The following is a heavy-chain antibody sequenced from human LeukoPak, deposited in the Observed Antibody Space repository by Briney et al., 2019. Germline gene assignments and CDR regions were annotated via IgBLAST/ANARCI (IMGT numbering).Heavy chain of an antibody. CDR1: VDSITSYY. CDR3: ARDPYCGCGSCYDGY. V-gene: IGHV4-59*12. J-gene: IGHJ4*02. CDR2: IYYSGSI. Sequence: SGTLSVSRIVPVDSITSYYWCSVRQRPGERLWWSWYIYYSGSINYNPSLKSRVTISVDTSKNQFSLKLSSVTAADTAVYYCARDPYCGCGSCYDGYWGQGTPVTVSS. D-gene: IGHD2-15*01.